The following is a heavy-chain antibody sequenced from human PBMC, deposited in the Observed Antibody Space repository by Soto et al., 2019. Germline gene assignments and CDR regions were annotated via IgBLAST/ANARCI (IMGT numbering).Heavy chain of an antibody. CDR3: ARGRVNVARRAYNWFDP. CDR2: INHSGST. J-gene: IGHJ5*02. Sequence: QVQLQQWGAGLLKPSETLSLTCAVYGGSFSGYYWSWIRQPPGKGLEWIGEINHSGSTNYNPSLKSRVTISVDTSKNQFSLKLSSVTAADTAVYYCARGRVNVARRAYNWFDPWGQGTLVTVSS. D-gene: IGHD2-15*01. V-gene: IGHV4-34*01. CDR1: GGSFSGYY.